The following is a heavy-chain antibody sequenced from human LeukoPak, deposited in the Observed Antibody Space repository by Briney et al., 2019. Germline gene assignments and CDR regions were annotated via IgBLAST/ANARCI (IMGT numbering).Heavy chain of an antibody. D-gene: IGHD3-22*01. CDR2: IYPGDSDT. V-gene: IGHV5-51*01. CDR3: ARRRYYDSSGYYSSVPFDI. Sequence: GESLKISCKGSGYSFTSYWIGWVRQMPGKGLEWMGIIYPGDSDTRYSPSFQGQVTISADKSISTAYLQWSSLKASDTAMYYCARRRYYDSSGYYSSVPFDIWGQGTMVTVSS. CDR1: GYSFTSYW. J-gene: IGHJ3*02.